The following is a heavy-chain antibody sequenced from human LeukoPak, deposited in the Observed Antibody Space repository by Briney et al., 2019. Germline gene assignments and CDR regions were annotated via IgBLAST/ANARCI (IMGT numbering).Heavy chain of an antibody. V-gene: IGHV3-48*03. J-gene: IGHJ6*04. D-gene: IGHD3-10*02. CDR1: GFTFSSYE. Sequence: GGSLRLSCTASGFTFSSYEMNWVRQAPGRGLEWVSYISSSGSTIYYADSVKGRFTISRDNAKNSLYLQMNSLRAEDTAVYYCAELGITMIGGVWGKGTTVTISS. CDR2: ISSSGSTI. CDR3: AELGITMIGGV.